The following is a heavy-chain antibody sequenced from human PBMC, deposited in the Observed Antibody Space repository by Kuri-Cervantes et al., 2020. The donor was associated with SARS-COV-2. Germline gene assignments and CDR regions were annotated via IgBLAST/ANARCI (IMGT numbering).Heavy chain of an antibody. CDR3: ARQADGSDTGSLTG. D-gene: IGHD1-26*01. V-gene: IGHV4-34*01. J-gene: IGHJ4*02. CDR2: INHSGST. CDR1: GGSFSGYY. Sequence: ESLKISCAVYGGSFSGYYWSWLRQPPGKGLEWIGEINHSGSTNYNPSLKSRVTISVDTSKNQFSLKLSSVTAADTAVYYCARQADGSDTGSLTGWGQGTLVTVSS.